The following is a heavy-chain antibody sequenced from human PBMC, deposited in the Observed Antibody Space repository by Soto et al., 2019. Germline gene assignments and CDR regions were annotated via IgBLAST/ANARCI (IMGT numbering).Heavy chain of an antibody. J-gene: IGHJ3*02. CDR2: IYGDDDK. CDR3: AHSKFGSYVGAFVI. Sequence: QITLKESGPSLVKPTQTLTLTCTFSGFSLTTSGVAVGWIRQPPGKALEWLALIYGDDDKRYSTSLKTRLAISRGTSENQVVLTMTDMDPVDTATYDCAHSKFGSYVGAFVIWGQGTMVTVSS. V-gene: IGHV2-5*02. D-gene: IGHD3-10*01. CDR1: GFSLTTSGVA.